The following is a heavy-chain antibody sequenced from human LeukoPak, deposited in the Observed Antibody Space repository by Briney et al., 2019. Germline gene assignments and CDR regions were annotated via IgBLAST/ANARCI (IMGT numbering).Heavy chain of an antibody. V-gene: IGHV4-59*01. CDR3: ARATTSSVTAYYYGMDV. J-gene: IGHJ6*02. D-gene: IGHD1-14*01. CDR1: GGSISSYY. Sequence: SETLSLTCTVSGGSISSYYWSWIRQPPGKGLEWIGYIYYSGSTNYNPSLKSRVTISVDTSKNQFPLKLGSVTAADTAVYYCARATTSSVTAYYYGMDVWGQGTTVTVSS. CDR2: IYYSGST.